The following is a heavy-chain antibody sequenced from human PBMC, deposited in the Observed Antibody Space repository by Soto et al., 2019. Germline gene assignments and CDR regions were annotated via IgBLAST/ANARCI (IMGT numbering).Heavy chain of an antibody. J-gene: IGHJ5*02. CDR2: LMPLFATA. CDR1: GGIFSSYD. CDR3: ARDGGWPRAGYNNVNCFDP. D-gene: IGHD5-12*01. V-gene: IGHV1-69*12. Sequence: QVQLVQSGAEVKKPGSSVKLSCKASGGIFSSYDISWVRQAPGQGLEWMGGLMPLFATAKYAQKFQGRVTITADESTNTAYMELSNLRSEDTAVYFCARDGGWPRAGYNNVNCFDPWGQGTLVTVSS.